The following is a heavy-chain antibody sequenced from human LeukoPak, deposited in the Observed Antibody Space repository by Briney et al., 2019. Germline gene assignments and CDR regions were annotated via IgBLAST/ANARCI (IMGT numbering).Heavy chain of an antibody. Sequence: SETLSLTCGVSGGSVINTNWWTWVRQPPGKGLEWIGEVHLDGRTNYNPSLESRLTMSVDVSENQVSLKLASVTAADTAVYYCAREGGFYRPLDYSGQGTLVTVSS. J-gene: IGHJ4*02. CDR1: GGSVINTNW. V-gene: IGHV4-4*02. CDR3: AREGGFYRPLDY. D-gene: IGHD3-3*01. CDR2: VHLDGRT.